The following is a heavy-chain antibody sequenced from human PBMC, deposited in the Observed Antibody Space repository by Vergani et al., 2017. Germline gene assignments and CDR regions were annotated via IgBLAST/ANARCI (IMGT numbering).Heavy chain of an antibody. CDR3: VRVPLIRRGSGNYGINNYHGMDV. V-gene: IGHV3-7*01. D-gene: IGHD3-10*01. J-gene: IGHJ6*02. CDR1: GFISSSYW. CDR2: VNQDGSEK. Sequence: EGQLVESGGDWVQRGGSLRLSCAASGFISSSYWMSWVRPAPGKGLEWVANVNQDGSEKYYVDSVRGRFTISRDNAKNSIYLQMNSLRAEDTAVYFCVRVPLIRRGSGNYGINNYHGMDVWGQGTTVIVSS.